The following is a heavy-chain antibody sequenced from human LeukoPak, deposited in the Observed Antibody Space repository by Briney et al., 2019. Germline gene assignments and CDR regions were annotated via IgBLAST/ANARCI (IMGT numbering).Heavy chain of an antibody. CDR3: ARAGDYYVSGSYLGY. CDR1: GGSISSYY. D-gene: IGHD3-10*01. Sequence: SETLSLTCTVSGGSISSYYWSWIRQPPGKGLERIGYIYYSGSTNYNPSLKSRVTISVDTSKNQFSLTLSSVTAADAAVYYCARAGDYYVSGSYLGYWGQGTLVTVSS. CDR2: IYYSGST. V-gene: IGHV4-59*01. J-gene: IGHJ4*02.